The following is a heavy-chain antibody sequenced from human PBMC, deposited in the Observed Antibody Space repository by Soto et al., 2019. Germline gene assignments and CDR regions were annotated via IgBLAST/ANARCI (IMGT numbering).Heavy chain of an antibody. D-gene: IGHD4-17*01. CDR3: ARGLGLTGDYVNYFDY. J-gene: IGHJ4*02. Sequence: TLSLTCAVYGGSFSGYYWSWIRQPPGKGLEWIGEINHSGNTNYNPSLKRRVTISVDTSKNQFSLKLSSVTAADTAVYYCARGLGLTGDYVNYFDYWGQGTLVTVSS. CDR2: INHSGNT. CDR1: GGSFSGYY. V-gene: IGHV4-34*01.